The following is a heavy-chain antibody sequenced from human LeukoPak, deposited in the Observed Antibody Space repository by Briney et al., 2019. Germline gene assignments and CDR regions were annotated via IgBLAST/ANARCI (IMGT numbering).Heavy chain of an antibody. CDR3: ARTTEGGYTYGYFYYYYMDV. V-gene: IGHV4-59*01. CDR2: IYYSGST. D-gene: IGHD5-18*01. CDR1: GGSISSYY. Sequence: SETLSLTCTVSGGSISSYYWSWIRQPPGKGLEWIGDIYYSGSTNYNPSLKSRVTISVDTSKNQFSLKLTSGTAADTAVYYCARTTEGGYTYGYFYYYYMDVWGKGTTVTISS. J-gene: IGHJ6*03.